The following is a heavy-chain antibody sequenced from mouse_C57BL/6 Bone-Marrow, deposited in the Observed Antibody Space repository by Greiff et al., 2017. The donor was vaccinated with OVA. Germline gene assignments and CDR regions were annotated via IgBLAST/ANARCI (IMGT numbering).Heavy chain of an antibody. CDR1: GYTFTSYW. Sequence: VKLQQPGAELVRPGSSVKLSCKASGYTFTSYWMHWVKQRPIQGLEWIGNIDPSDSETHYNQKFKDKATLTVDKSSSTAYMQLSSLTSEDSAVYYCARPYYSNYVWFAYWGQGTLVTVSA. V-gene: IGHV1-52*01. J-gene: IGHJ3*01. CDR3: ARPYYSNYVWFAY. D-gene: IGHD2-5*01. CDR2: IDPSDSET.